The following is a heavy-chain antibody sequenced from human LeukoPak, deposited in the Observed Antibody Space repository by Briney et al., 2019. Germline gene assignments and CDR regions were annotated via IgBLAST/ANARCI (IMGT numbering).Heavy chain of an antibody. Sequence: PSETLSLTCTVSGGSISSYYWSWIRQPPGKGLEWIGYMYYSGSTNYNPSLESRVTISVDKSKNQFSLKLSSVTAADTAVYYCASTRASNWFDPWGQGTLVTVSS. J-gene: IGHJ5*02. CDR2: MYYSGST. V-gene: IGHV4-59*12. CDR1: GGSISSYY. CDR3: ASTRASNWFDP.